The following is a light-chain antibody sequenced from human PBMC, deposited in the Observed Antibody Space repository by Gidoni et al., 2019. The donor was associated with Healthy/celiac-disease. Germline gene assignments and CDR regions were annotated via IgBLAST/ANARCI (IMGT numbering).Light chain of an antibody. J-gene: IGKJ5*01. CDR1: QDISNY. CDR3: QQYDNLPIT. V-gene: IGKV1-33*01. CDR2: DAS. Sequence: QMTQSPSSLSASVGDRVTITCQASQDISNYLNWYQQKPGKAPKLLIYDASNLETGVPSRFSGSGSGTDFTFTISSLQPEDIATYYCQQYDNLPITFGQGTRLEIK.